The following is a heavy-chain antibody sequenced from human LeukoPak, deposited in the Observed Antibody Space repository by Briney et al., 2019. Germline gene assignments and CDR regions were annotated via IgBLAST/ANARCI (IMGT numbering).Heavy chain of an antibody. V-gene: IGHV3-7*01. D-gene: IGHD1-26*01. CDR1: GFTFSIHY. CDR2: IKQDGSET. Sequence: PGGSLRLSCSASGFTFSIHYMSWVRQAPGKGLEWVASIKQDGSETYYVDSVKGRFTISRDNARNSLYLQMNNLRVEDTAVYYCARQSHRAEQYYFDYWGQGTLVTVSS. CDR3: ARQSHRAEQYYFDY. J-gene: IGHJ4*02.